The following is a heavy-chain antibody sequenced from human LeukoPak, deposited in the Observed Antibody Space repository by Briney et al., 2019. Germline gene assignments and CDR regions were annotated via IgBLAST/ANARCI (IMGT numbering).Heavy chain of an antibody. CDR2: IYYSGST. J-gene: IGHJ5*02. D-gene: IGHD2-2*01. CDR1: GGSISSYY. Sequence: PSETLSLTCTVSGGSISSYYWSWIRQPPGKGLEWIGYIYYSGSTNYNPSLKSRVTISVDTSKNQFSLKLSSVTAADTAVYYCARGGYGSSSHNWFDPWGQGTLVTVSS. V-gene: IGHV4-59*01. CDR3: ARGGYGSSSHNWFDP.